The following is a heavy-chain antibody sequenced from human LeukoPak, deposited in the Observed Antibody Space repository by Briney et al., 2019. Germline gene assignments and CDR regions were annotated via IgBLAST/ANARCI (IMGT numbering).Heavy chain of an antibody. D-gene: IGHD3-16*01. CDR2: ISRFGGTT. CDR3: AKLGGQEVYNYYVGV. J-gene: IGHJ6*03. Sequence: GGSLRLSCAASGFTFDSYAMSWVRQAPGKGLEWVSAISRFGGTTYYADSAKGRFTISRDNSNNTVYLQMNSLRAEDMAVYYCAKLGGQEVYNYYVGVWGKGTTVAVSS. V-gene: IGHV3-23*01. CDR1: GFTFDSYA.